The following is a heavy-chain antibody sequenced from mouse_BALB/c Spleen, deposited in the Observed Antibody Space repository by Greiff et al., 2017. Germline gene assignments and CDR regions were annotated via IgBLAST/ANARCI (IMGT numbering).Heavy chain of an antibody. V-gene: IGHV3-2*02. CDR3: ASDYYGSSYVAY. D-gene: IGHD1-1*01. CDR1: GYSITSDYA. J-gene: IGHJ3*01. Sequence: EVKLQESGPGLVKPSQSLSLTCTVTGYSITSDYAWNWIRQFPGNKLEWMGYISYSGSTSYNPSLKSRISITRDTSKNQFFLQLNSVTTEDTATYYCASDYYGSSYVAYWGQGTLVTVAA. CDR2: ISYSGST.